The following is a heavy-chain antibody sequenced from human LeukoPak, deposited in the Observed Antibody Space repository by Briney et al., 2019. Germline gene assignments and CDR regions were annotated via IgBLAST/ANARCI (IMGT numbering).Heavy chain of an antibody. CDR1: GGSISSSSYY. D-gene: IGHD3-10*01. CDR3: ARHPRNYYGSGISDY. CDR2: IYYSGST. V-gene: IGHV4-39*01. J-gene: IGHJ4*02. Sequence: SETLSLTCTVSGGSISSSSYYWGWIRQPPGKGLEWIGSIYYSGSTYYNPSLKSRVTISADTSKNQFSLKLSSVTAADTAVYYCARHPRNYYGSGISDYWGQGTLVTVSS.